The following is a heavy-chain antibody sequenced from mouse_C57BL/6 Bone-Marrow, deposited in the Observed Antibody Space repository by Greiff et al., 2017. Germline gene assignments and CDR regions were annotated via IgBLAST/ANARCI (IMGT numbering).Heavy chain of an antibody. J-gene: IGHJ3*01. V-gene: IGHV1-81*01. CDR2: IYPRSGNT. CDR1: GYTFTSYG. D-gene: IGHD2-4*01. CDR3: ARTGDYAWFAY. Sequence: VQLQQSGAELARPGASVKLSCKASGYTFTSYGISWVKQRTGQGLEWIGEIYPRSGNTYYNEKFKGKATLTADKSSSTAYMELRRLTAEDSAVYFCARTGDYAWFAYWGQGTLVTVSA.